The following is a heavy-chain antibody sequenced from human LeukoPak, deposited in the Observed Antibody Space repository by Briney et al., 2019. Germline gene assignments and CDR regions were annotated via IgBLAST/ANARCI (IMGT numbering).Heavy chain of an antibody. CDR2: IYYSGST. CDR3: ARDVAYNWFDP. V-gene: IGHV4-39*07. D-gene: IGHD2-15*01. CDR1: GGSISSSSYY. J-gene: IGHJ5*02. Sequence: SETLSLTCTVSGGSISSSSYYWGWLRQPPGKGLEWIGSIYYSGSTYYNPSLKSRVTISVDTSKNQFSLKLSSVTAADTAVYYCARDVAYNWFDPWGQGTLVTVSS.